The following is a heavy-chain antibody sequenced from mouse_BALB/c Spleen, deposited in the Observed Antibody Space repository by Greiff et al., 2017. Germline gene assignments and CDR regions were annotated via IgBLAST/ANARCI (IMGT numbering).Heavy chain of an antibody. Sequence: LQQPGSELVRPGASVKLSCKASGYTFTSYWMHWVKQRHGQGLEWIGNIYPGSGSTNYDEKFKSKGTLTVDTSSSTAYMHLSSLTSEDSAVYYCTRGDGYDGDWYFDVWGAGTTVTVSS. CDR1: GYTFTSYW. CDR2: IYPGSGST. V-gene: IGHV1S22*01. CDR3: TRGDGYDGDWYFDV. J-gene: IGHJ1*01. D-gene: IGHD2-2*01.